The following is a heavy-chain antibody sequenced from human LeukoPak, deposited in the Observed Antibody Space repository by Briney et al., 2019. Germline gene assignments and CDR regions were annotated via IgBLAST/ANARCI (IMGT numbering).Heavy chain of an antibody. CDR1: GYTFTSYG. CDR3: ARDLITIFGVVITRYGMDV. CDR2: ISAYNGNT. D-gene: IGHD3-3*01. V-gene: IGHV1-18*01. Sequence: ASVKVSCKASGYTFTSYGISWVRQAPGQWLEWMGWISAYNGNTNYAQKLQGRVTMTTDTSTSTAYMELRSLRSDDTAVYYCARDLITIFGVVITRYGMDVWGQGTTVTVSS. J-gene: IGHJ6*02.